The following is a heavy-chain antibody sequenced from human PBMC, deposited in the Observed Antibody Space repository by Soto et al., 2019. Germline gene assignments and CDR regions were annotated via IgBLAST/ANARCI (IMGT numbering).Heavy chain of an antibody. CDR3: ASRWSGYYSRY. CDR1: GGSFSGYY. CDR2: INHSGST. V-gene: IGHV4-34*01. J-gene: IGHJ1*01. D-gene: IGHD3-3*01. Sequence: SETLSLTCAVYGGSFSGYYWSWIRQPPGKGLEWIGEINHSGSTNYNPSLKSRVTISVDTSKNQFSLKLSSVTAADTAVYYCASRWSGYYSRYWGQGTLVTVSS.